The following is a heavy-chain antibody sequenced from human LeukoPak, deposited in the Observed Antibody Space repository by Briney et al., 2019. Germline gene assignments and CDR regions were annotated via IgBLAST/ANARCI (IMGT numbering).Heavy chain of an antibody. Sequence: GGSLRLSCAASGFTFSDYYMSWIRQAPGKGLEWVSYISSSGSTIYYADSVKGRFTISRDNAKNSLYLQMNSLKAEDTAVYYCARYLVVVAAFDYWGQGTLVTVSS. CDR1: GFTFSDYY. D-gene: IGHD2-15*01. CDR3: ARYLVVVAAFDY. J-gene: IGHJ4*02. CDR2: ISSSGSTI. V-gene: IGHV3-11*01.